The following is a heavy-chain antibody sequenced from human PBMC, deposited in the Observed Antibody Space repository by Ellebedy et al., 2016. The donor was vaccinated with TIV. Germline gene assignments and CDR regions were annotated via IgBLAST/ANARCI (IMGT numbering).Heavy chain of an antibody. V-gene: IGHV3-30-3*01. CDR3: ARAPPGSGPDY. CDR2: ISYDGSNT. J-gene: IGHJ4*02. D-gene: IGHD6-19*01. Sequence: GESLKISXAASGFTFITYAMHWVRQAPGKGLEWMAAISYDGSNTYYADSVKGRFTISTDNSKNTLFLQMSSLRPEDTAVYYCARAPPGSGPDYWGQGTLVTVSS. CDR1: GFTFITYA.